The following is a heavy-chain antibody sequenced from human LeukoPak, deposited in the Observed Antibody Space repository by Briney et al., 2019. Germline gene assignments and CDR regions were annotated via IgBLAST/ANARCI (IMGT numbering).Heavy chain of an antibody. V-gene: IGHV4-59*08. CDR1: GGSISSYY. CDR3: AKHGPGGYFDY. CDR2: IYYSGST. D-gene: IGHD3-10*01. J-gene: IGHJ4*02. Sequence: SETLSLTCTVSGGSISSYYWSWIRQPPGKGLEWIGYIYYSGSTNYNPSLKSRVIISVDTPKNQFSLKLRSVTAADTAVYYCAKHGPGGYFDYWGQGTLVTVSS.